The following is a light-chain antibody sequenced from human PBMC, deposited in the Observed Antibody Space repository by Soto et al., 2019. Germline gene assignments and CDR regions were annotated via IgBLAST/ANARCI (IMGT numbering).Light chain of an antibody. CDR2: VNI. V-gene: IGLV1-40*01. Sequence: QSVLTQPPSVSGAPGQRVPISCTGSSSNIGAGYDVHWYQQLPGTAPKLLIYVNINRPSGVPDRFSGSKSGTSASLAITGLQAEDEADYYCKSYYSSLSVVVGGGTKLTVL. J-gene: IGLJ2*01. CDR1: SSNIGAGYD. CDR3: KSYYSSLSVV.